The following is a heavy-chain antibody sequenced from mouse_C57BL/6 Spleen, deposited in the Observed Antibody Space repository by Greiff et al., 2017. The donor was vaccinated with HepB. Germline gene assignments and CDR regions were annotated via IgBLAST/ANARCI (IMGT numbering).Heavy chain of an antibody. V-gene: IGHV5-4*01. J-gene: IGHJ3*01. CDR3: ARDSDSIYDGYYGFAY. CDR2: ISDGGSYT. D-gene: IGHD2-3*01. Sequence: EVQRVESGGGLVKPGGSLKLSCAASGFTFSSYAMSWVRQTPEKRLEWVATISDGGSYTYYPDNVKGRFTISRDNAKNNLYLQMSHLKSEDTAMYYCARDSDSIYDGYYGFAYWGQGTLVTVSA. CDR1: GFTFSSYA.